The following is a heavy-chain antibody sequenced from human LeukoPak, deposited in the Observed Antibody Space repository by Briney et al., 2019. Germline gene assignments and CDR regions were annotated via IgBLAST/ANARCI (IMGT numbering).Heavy chain of an antibody. J-gene: IGHJ4*02. V-gene: IGHV3-74*01. CDR1: GFTFSDHW. CDR2: INNDGSRM. CDR3: ARGGPGTGMDY. Sequence: GGSLRLSCAASGFTFSDHWIHWVRQVPGEGLVWVSYINNDGSRMTYADSVKGRFTIPRDNAKNTLYLQMNSLRADDTAVYYCARGGPGTGMDYWGPGTLVTVSS. D-gene: IGHD1-1*01.